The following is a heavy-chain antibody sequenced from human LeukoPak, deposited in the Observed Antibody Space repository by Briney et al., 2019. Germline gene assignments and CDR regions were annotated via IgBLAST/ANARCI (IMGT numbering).Heavy chain of an antibody. V-gene: IGHV1-2*02. CDR3: ARPGYCGGGSCSDWFES. Sequence: GASVKVSCKASGYTFTDYYMHWVRQAPGQGLEWMGWISPNSGGTNYAQKFQGRVTMTRDASISTAYMELTRLTSDDTAVYYCARPGYCGGGSCSDWFESWGQGTLVTVSS. CDR2: ISPNSGGT. CDR1: GYTFTDYY. D-gene: IGHD2-15*01. J-gene: IGHJ5*01.